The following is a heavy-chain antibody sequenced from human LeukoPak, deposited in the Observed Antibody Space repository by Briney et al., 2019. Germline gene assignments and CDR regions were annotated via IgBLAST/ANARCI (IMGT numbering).Heavy chain of an antibody. Sequence: PGGSLRLSCAASGFTFSSYGMHWVRQAPGKGLEWVAVISYGGNNKYYADSVKGRFTISRDNSKNTLYLQLNSLRAEDTAVYYCAKDVSRVPAMGDYWGQGTLVTVSS. J-gene: IGHJ4*02. CDR1: GFTFSSYG. D-gene: IGHD5-18*01. CDR2: ISYGGNNK. V-gene: IGHV3-30*18. CDR3: AKDVSRVPAMGDY.